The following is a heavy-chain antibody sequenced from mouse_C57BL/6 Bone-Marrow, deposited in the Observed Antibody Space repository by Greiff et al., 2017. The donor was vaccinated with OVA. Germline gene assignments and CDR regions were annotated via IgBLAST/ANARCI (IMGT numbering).Heavy chain of an antibody. CDR1: GYTFTDYN. CDR2: INPNNGGT. J-gene: IGHJ3*01. D-gene: IGHD2-3*01. V-gene: IGHV1-22*01. CDR3: ARAGWLLPSFAY. Sequence: EVKLQESGPELVKPGASVKMSCKASGYTFTDYNMHWVKQSHGKSLEWIGYINPNNGGTSYNQKFKGKATLTVNKSSSTAYMELRSLTSEDSAVYYCARAGWLLPSFAYWGQGTLVTVSA.